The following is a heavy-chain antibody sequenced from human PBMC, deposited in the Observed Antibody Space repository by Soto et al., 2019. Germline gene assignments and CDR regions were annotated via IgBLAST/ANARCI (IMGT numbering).Heavy chain of an antibody. Sequence: QLQLQESGSGLVKPSQTLSLTCAVSGGSISSGGYSWSWIRQPPGKGLEWIGYIYHSGSTYYNPSLKSRVPISIDGTKNEFSLKMSSVTAAETAVYYCASGLVTTLHSGGQGTRVTVSS. J-gene: IGHJ5*01. D-gene: IGHD4-17*01. CDR2: IYHSGST. V-gene: IGHV4-30-2*01. CDR3: ASGLVTTLHS. CDR1: GGSISSGGYS.